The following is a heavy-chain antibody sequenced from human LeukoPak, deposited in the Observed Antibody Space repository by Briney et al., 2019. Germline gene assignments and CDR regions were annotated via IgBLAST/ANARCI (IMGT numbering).Heavy chain of an antibody. J-gene: IGHJ4*02. CDR3: AKDRYGPRSGSYRDY. V-gene: IGHV3-23*01. Sequence: PGGSLRPSCAASGFTFSSYAMSWVRQAPGKGLEWVSAISGSGGSTYYADSVKGRFTISRDNSKNTLYLQMNSLRAEDTAVYYCAKDRYGPRSGSYRDYWGQGTLVTVSS. CDR2: ISGSGGST. CDR1: GFTFSSYA. D-gene: IGHD3-10*01.